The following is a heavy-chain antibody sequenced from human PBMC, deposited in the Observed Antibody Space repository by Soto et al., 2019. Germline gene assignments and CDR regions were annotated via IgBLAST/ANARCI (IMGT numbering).Heavy chain of an antibody. CDR2: IDPSDSYT. Sequence: GESLKISCKGSGYSFTRYWISWVREMPGKGLEWMGRIDPSDSYTNYSPSFQGHVTISADKSISTAYLQWSSLKASDTAMYYCARRGYSGYEHIDCWGQGTLVTVSS. J-gene: IGHJ4*02. CDR3: ARRGYSGYEHIDC. V-gene: IGHV5-10-1*01. D-gene: IGHD5-12*01. CDR1: GYSFTRYW.